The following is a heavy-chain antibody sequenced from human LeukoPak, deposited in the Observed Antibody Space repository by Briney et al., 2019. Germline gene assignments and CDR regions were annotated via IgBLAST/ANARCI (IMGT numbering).Heavy chain of an antibody. D-gene: IGHD5-18*01. CDR2: IYYTGSA. J-gene: IGHJ4*02. CDR1: GGSISSYY. V-gene: IGHV4-59*08. CDR3: ARHQGDTLMVLSY. Sequence: PSGTLSLTCTVSGGSISSYYWSWIRQIPGKGLEWIGHIYYTGSAHYNPSLESRVTISVDTSKNQFSLKLNSVTAADTAVYYCARHQGDTLMVLSYWGQGTLVTVSS.